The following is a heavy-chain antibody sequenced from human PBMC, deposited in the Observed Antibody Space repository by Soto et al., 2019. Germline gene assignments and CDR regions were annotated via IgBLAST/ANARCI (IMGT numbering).Heavy chain of an antibody. Sequence: GGSLRLSCAASGFTFSSYAMSWVRQAPGKGLGWVSAISGSGGSTYYADSVKGRFTISRDNSKNTLYLQMNSLRAEDTAVYYCAKDARSGYYLYYFDYWGQGTLVTVSS. CDR1: GFTFSSYA. D-gene: IGHD3-22*01. CDR2: ISGSGGST. CDR3: AKDARSGYYLYYFDY. V-gene: IGHV3-23*01. J-gene: IGHJ4*02.